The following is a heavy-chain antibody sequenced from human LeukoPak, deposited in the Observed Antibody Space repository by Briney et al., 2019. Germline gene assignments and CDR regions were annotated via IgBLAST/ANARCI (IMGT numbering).Heavy chain of an antibody. J-gene: IGHJ4*02. Sequence: SETLSLTCAVYGGSFSGYYWSWIRQPPGKGLEWIGEINHSGSTNYNPSLKSRVTISVDTSKSQFSLKVNSVTAADTAVYYCASLTMIVVPWGQGTLVTVSS. V-gene: IGHV4-34*01. CDR3: ASLTMIVVP. CDR1: GGSFSGYY. D-gene: IGHD3-22*01. CDR2: INHSGST.